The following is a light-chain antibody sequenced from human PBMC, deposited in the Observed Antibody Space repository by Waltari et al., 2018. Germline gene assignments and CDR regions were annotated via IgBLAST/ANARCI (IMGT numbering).Light chain of an antibody. CDR3: QTWVTGIRVI. V-gene: IGLV4-69*01. CDR1: SGHRTYA. CDR2: VDSGGSY. Sequence: QLVLTQSPSASASLGASVTLTCTLSSGHRTYAISWHQPQPDKGPRSLMKVDSGGSYTKGDGISDRFSGSSSGTERYLTISSLQSDDEADYYCQTWVTGIRVIFGGGTKLTVL. J-gene: IGLJ2*01.